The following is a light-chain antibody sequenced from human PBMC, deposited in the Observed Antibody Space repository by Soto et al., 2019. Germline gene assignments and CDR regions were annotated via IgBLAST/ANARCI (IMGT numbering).Light chain of an antibody. CDR1: QIVTSS. V-gene: IGKV3-11*01. CDR2: DTF. Sequence: EIVLTQSPATLSLSPGTGATLSCRASQIVTSSVAWYQQRPGQAPRLLIYDTFTRATGIPARFSAKGAGTDFTLTISSLEPEDSAVYFCQLRSDWPPTYTVGQGTKLE. CDR3: QLRSDWPPTYT. J-gene: IGKJ2*01.